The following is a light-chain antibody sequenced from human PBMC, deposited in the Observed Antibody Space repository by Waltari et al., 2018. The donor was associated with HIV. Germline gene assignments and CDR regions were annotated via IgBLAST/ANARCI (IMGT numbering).Light chain of an antibody. Sequence: QSVLTQPPSASGTPGQRVTISCSGSSSNIGSNTVNWYQQLPGTAPKPLIYSNNPRPSGVPDRFSGSKSGTSASLAISGLQSEDEADYYCAAWDDSLNGHWVFGGGTKLTVL. CDR3: AAWDDSLNGHWV. V-gene: IGLV1-44*01. CDR1: SSNIGSNT. CDR2: SNN. J-gene: IGLJ3*02.